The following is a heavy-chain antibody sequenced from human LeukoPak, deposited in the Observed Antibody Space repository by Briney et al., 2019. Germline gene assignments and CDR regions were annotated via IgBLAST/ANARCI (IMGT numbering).Heavy chain of an antibody. CDR1: GGSFSGYC. Sequence: SETLCLTCAVYGGSFSGYCWSWIRQPPGKGLEWIGEINHSGSTNYNPSLKSRVTISVDTSKNQFSLKLNSVTAADTAVYYCARVRLAGLYFYYGMDVWGQGTTVTVSS. V-gene: IGHV4-34*01. J-gene: IGHJ6*02. CDR3: ARVRLAGLYFYYGMDV. D-gene: IGHD3-10*01. CDR2: INHSGST.